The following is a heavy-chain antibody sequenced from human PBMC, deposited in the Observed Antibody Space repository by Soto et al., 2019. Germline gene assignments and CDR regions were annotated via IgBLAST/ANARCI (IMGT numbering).Heavy chain of an antibody. D-gene: IGHD3-22*01. CDR1: GGSVSSGSYY. J-gene: IGHJ4*02. V-gene: IGHV4-61*01. Sequence: SETLSLTCTVSGGSVSSGSYYWSWIRQPPGKGLEWIGYIYYSGSTNYNPSLKSRVTISVDTSKNQSSLKLSSVTAADTAVYYCARVEYFYYDRTSMYYFDYWGQGTLVTVSS. CDR3: ARVEYFYYDRTSMYYFDY. CDR2: IYYSGST.